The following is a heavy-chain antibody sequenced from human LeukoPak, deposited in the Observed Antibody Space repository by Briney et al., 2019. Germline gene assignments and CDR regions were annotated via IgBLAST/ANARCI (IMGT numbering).Heavy chain of an antibody. D-gene: IGHD6-13*01. CDR3: ARDPDRHLLVNGNDY. CDR2: ISSSSSYI. J-gene: IGHJ4*02. Sequence: PGGSLRLSCAASGFTFSSYSMNWVRQAPGKGLEWVSSISSSSSYIYYADSVKGRFTISRDNAKNSLYLQMNSLRAEDTAVYYCARDPDRHLLVNGNDYWGQGTLVTVSS. CDR1: GFTFSSYS. V-gene: IGHV3-21*01.